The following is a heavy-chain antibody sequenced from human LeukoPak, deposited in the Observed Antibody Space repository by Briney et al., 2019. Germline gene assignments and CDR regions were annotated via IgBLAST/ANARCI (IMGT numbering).Heavy chain of an antibody. CDR1: GFTFSSYA. CDR2: ISGNGGNT. J-gene: IGHJ3*02. Sequence: GRSLRLSCAASGFTFSSYAIHWVRQAPGKELEFVSAISGNGGNTYYADSVKGRFTISRDNSKNTLYLQTSSLRAEDTAVYYCAKVGYSGYGKAFDIWGQGTMVTVSS. V-gene: IGHV3-64D*06. D-gene: IGHD5-12*01. CDR3: AKVGYSGYGKAFDI.